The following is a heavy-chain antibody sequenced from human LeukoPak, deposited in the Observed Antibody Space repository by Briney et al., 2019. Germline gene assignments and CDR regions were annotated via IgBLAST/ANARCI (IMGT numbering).Heavy chain of an antibody. J-gene: IGHJ4*02. Sequence: PSETLSLTCTVSGGSISSYYWSWIRQPAGKGLEWIGRIYTSGSTNYNPSLKSRVTMSVDTSKNQFSLKLSSVTAADTAVYYCASSEVQYPAGTTPYNWNYGLDYWGQGTLVTVSS. CDR2: IYTSGST. V-gene: IGHV4-4*07. D-gene: IGHD1-7*01. CDR1: GGSISSYY. CDR3: ASSEVQYPAGTTPYNWNYGLDY.